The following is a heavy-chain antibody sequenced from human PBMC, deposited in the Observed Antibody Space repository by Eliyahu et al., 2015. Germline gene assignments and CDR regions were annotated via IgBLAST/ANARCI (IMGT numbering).Heavy chain of an antibody. J-gene: IGHJ4*02. Sequence: EVQLLESGGGLVQPGGSLRLSCAASGFTFSSYGMSWVRQTPGKGLEWVAAITGSADDTYYADSVKGRFTISRDNSKNTLYLQMNSLRADDTAVYYCARRGEVVITTGFDYWGQGALVTVS. D-gene: IGHD3-22*01. CDR1: GFTFSSYG. V-gene: IGHV3-23*01. CDR3: ARRGEVVITTGFDY. CDR2: ITGSADDT.